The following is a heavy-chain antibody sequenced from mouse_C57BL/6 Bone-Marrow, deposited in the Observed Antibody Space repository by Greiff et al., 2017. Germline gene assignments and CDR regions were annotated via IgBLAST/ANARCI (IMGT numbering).Heavy chain of an antibody. Sequence: VQLQQPGAELVRPGSSVKLSCKASGYTFTSYWMDWVKQRPGQGLEWIGNIYPSDSETHYNQKFKDKATLTVDKSSSTAYMRLSSLTSEDSAVYYCASGITTVVASADYWGQGTTLTVSS. J-gene: IGHJ2*01. D-gene: IGHD1-1*01. V-gene: IGHV1-61*01. CDR3: ASGITTVVASADY. CDR1: GYTFTSYW. CDR2: IYPSDSET.